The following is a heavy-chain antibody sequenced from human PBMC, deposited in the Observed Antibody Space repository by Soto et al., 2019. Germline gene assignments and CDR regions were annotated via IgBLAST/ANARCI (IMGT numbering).Heavy chain of an antibody. J-gene: IGHJ4*02. CDR1: GFTFSSYW. V-gene: IGHV3-7*01. D-gene: IGHD6-19*01. Sequence: GGSLRLSCAASGFTFSSYWMSWVRQAPGKGLEWVANIKQDGSEKYYVDSVKGRFTISRDNAKNSLYLQMNSLRAEDTAVYYCAREPGIAVAGHFDYWGQGTLVTVSS. CDR2: IKQDGSEK. CDR3: AREPGIAVAGHFDY.